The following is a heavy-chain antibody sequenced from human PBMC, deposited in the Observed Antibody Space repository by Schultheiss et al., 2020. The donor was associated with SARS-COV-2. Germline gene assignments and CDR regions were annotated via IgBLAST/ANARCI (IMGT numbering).Heavy chain of an antibody. D-gene: IGHD3-22*01. CDR3: ARGYDSSGPTGYYFDY. CDR2: IYYSGST. J-gene: IGHJ4*02. Sequence: SETLSLTCTVSGGSISSYYWSWIRQPPGKGLEWIGYIYYSGSTNYNPSLKSRVTISVDTSKNQFSLKLSSVTAADTAVYYCARGYDSSGPTGYYFDYWGQGTLVTVSS. CDR1: GGSISSYY. V-gene: IGHV4-59*01.